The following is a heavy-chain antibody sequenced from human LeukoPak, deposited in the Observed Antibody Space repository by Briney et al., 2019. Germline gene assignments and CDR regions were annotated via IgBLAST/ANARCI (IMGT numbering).Heavy chain of an antibody. D-gene: IGHD4-11*01. V-gene: IGHV4-39*01. Sequence: SETLSLTCTVSGGPISSGGYYWSWIRQPPGKGLEWIGSIYYSGSTYYNPSLKSRVTISVDTSKNQFSLKLSSVTAADTAVYYCARQPTYRPGGPDYWGQGTLVTVSS. CDR2: IYYSGST. J-gene: IGHJ4*02. CDR1: GGPISSGGYY. CDR3: ARQPTYRPGGPDY.